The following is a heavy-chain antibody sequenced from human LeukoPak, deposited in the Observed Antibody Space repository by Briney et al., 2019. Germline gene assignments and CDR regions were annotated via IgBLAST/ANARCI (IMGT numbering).Heavy chain of an antibody. V-gene: IGHV3-7*05. CDR2: IKQDESEK. D-gene: IGHD3-10*01. Sequence: GGSLRLSCAASGFTFSSHWMSCGRQAPGEGLEWVANIKQDESEKYYVDSVKGRFTISRDNAKNSLYLQMNSLRAEDTAVYYCARWYYGSGRWLLDYWGQGTLVTVSS. J-gene: IGHJ4*02. CDR1: GFTFSSHW. CDR3: ARWYYGSGRWLLDY.